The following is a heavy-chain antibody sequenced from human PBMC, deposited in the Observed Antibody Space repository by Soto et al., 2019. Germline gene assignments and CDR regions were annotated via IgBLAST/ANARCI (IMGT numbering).Heavy chain of an antibody. J-gene: IGHJ6*03. CDR1: GGSISSYY. Sequence: SETLSLTCTVSGGSISSYYWSWIRQPPGKGLEWIGYIYYSGSTNYNPSLKSRVTISVDTSKNQFSLKLSSVTAADTAVYYCARDLGGNYYMDVWGKGTTVTVSS. CDR3: ARDLGGNYYMDV. D-gene: IGHD3-16*01. CDR2: IYYSGST. V-gene: IGHV4-59*01.